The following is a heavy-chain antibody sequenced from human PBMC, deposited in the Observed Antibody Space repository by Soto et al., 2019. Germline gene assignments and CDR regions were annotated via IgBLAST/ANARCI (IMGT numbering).Heavy chain of an antibody. D-gene: IGHD6-6*01. J-gene: IGHJ4*02. CDR1: GFTFSSYW. CDR2: IKQDGSEK. V-gene: IGHV3-7*01. Sequence: EVQLVESGGGLVQPGGSLRLSCAASGFTFSSYWMSWVRQAPGKGLEWVANIKQDGSEKYYVDSVKGRFTISRDNAKNSLYLDINGLRAEDTAVYYCAGGRAARRSYFDYWGQGTLVTVSS. CDR3: AGGRAARRSYFDY.